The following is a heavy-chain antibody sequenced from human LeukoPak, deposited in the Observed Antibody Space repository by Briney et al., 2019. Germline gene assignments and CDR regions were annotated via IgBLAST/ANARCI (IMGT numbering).Heavy chain of an antibody. D-gene: IGHD1-26*01. V-gene: IGHV3-23*01. CDR2: IRDSGGST. J-gene: IGHJ4*02. CDR3: AKDLEGATGFDY. CDR1: GFSFSTYA. Sequence: GGSLRLSCAASGFSFSTYAMSWVRQAPGKGLEWVSAIRDSGGSTYYADSVKARFTISRDNSKNTLYLQMNSLRAEDTAVYYCAKDLEGATGFDYWGQGTLVTVSS.